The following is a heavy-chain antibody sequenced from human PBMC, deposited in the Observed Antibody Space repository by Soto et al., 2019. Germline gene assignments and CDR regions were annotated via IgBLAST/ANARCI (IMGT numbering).Heavy chain of an antibody. CDR3: ARGGGYSGYDKRAYYGMDV. D-gene: IGHD5-12*01. J-gene: IGHJ6*02. Sequence: SETLSLTCTVSGGSISSNNCYWGCIRQLPGKGLEWIGSIFYSGSTYYNPSLKSRLTMSVDTSKNQFSLKLSSVTAADTAVYYCARGGGYSGYDKRAYYGMDVWGQGTTVTVSS. CDR2: IFYSGST. CDR1: GGSISSNNCY. V-gene: IGHV4-39*07.